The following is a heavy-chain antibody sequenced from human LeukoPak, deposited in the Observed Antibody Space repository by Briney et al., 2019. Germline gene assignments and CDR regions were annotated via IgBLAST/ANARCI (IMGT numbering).Heavy chain of an antibody. CDR2: ISSSSSYI. CDR1: GFTFSSYA. J-gene: IGHJ4*02. Sequence: GGSLRLSCAASGFTFSSYAMSWVRQAPGKGLEWVSSISSSSSYIYYADSVKGRFTISRDNAKNSLYLQMNSLRAEDTAVYYCARDAIVVVAATFDYWGQETLVTVSS. CDR3: ARDAIVVVAATFDY. D-gene: IGHD2-15*01. V-gene: IGHV3-21*01.